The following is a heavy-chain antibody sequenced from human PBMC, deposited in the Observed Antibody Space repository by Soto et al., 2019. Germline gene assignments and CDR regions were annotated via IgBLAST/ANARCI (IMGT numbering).Heavy chain of an antibody. V-gene: IGHV3-23*01. CDR3: AKARAPYYDILTGYYYYGMDV. Sequence: GGSLRLSCAASGFTFSSYAMSWVRQAPGKGLEWVSAISGSGGSTYYADSVKGRFTISRDNSKNTLYLQMNSLRAEDTAVYYCAKARAPYYDILTGYYYYGMDVWGQGTTVTVSS. D-gene: IGHD3-9*01. J-gene: IGHJ6*02. CDR1: GFTFSSYA. CDR2: ISGSGGST.